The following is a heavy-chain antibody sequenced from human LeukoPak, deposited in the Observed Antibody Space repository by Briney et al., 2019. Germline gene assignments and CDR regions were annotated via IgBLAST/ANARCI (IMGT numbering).Heavy chain of an antibody. CDR2: VSSYNGDT. V-gene: IGHV1-18*04. CDR1: GYTFSNYN. Sequence: ASVKVSCKASGYTFSNYNIHWVRQAPGQGLEWMGWVSSYNGDTNYAQKFQGRVTMSTDTSTNTAYMELRSLRFDDTAIYYCAKDWHILTGRNCFDPWGQGTLVTVSS. J-gene: IGHJ5*02. D-gene: IGHD3-9*01. CDR3: AKDWHILTGRNCFDP.